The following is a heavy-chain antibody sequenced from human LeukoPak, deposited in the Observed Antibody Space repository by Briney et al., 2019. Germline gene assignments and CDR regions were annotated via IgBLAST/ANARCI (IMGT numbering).Heavy chain of an antibody. V-gene: IGHV3-48*03. CDR1: GFTFSSYE. CDR3: SENQLCYSRCQRRPYYYGMDV. J-gene: IGHJ6*04. Sequence: GGSLRLSCAASGFTFSSYEMNWVRQAPGKGLEWVSYISSSGSMIYYADSVKGRFTISRDNAKKSLYLQMNSLRGEDTAVYYCSENQLCYSRCQRRPYYYGMDVWGKGTTVTVSS. CDR2: ISSSGSMI. D-gene: IGHD2-21*01.